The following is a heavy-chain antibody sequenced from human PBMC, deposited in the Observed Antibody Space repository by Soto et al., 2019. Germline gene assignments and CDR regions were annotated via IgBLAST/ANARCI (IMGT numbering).Heavy chain of an antibody. CDR2: IYYSGST. Sequence: QVQLQESGPGLVKPSETLSLTCTVSGGSISSYYWSWIRQPPGKGLEWIGYIYYSGSTNYNPSLKSRVTISVDTSKDQFSLKLSSVTAADTAVYYCARDGQGGGFDYWGQGTLLTVSS. CDR3: ARDGQGGGFDY. V-gene: IGHV4-59*01. J-gene: IGHJ4*02. CDR1: GGSISSYY. D-gene: IGHD2-15*01.